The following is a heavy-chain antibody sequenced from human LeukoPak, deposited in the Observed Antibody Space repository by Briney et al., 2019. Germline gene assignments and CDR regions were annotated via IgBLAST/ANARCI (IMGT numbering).Heavy chain of an antibody. D-gene: IGHD3-22*01. Sequence: GGSLRLSCAASGFTFDDYGMSWIRQAPGKGLEWVSYISSSGNTINYADSVKGRFIISRDNAKKSLYLQMNNLRAEDTAVYYCARVGPKYYYDSSGYWIDWYFDLWGRGTLVTVSS. CDR3: ARVGPKYYYDSSGYWIDWYFDL. CDR2: ISSSGNTI. J-gene: IGHJ2*01. V-gene: IGHV3-11*04. CDR1: GFTFDDYG.